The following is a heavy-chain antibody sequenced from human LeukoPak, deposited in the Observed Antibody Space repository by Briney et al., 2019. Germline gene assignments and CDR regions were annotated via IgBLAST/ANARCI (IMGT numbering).Heavy chain of an antibody. CDR2: ISAGGTYE. CDR1: GFTFSNYV. V-gene: IGHV3-30*01. Sequence: GGPLSLSCAASGFTFSNYVMHLVRQAPGKGLEWVSLISAGGTYEYYADSVKGRFTISRDNSKTTLYLQLNSMRAENTAVYCCARDSTYYYDSGSSGPHYFDTWGQGTLVTVSS. J-gene: IGHJ4*02. D-gene: IGHD3-10*01. CDR3: ARDSTYYYDSGSSGPHYFDT.